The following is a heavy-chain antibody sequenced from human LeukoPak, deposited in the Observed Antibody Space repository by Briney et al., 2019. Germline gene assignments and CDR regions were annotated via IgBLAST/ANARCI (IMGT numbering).Heavy chain of an antibody. Sequence: GGSLRLSCAASGFNFSIYAMSCVRQAPGKGLEWVSAISGSGGSIYYADSVKGRFTISRDNSKNTLYLQMNSLRAEDTAVYYCAKGNAYGDLDAFDIWGQGTMVTVSS. CDR1: GFNFSIYA. CDR2: ISGSGGSI. CDR3: AKGNAYGDLDAFDI. J-gene: IGHJ3*02. D-gene: IGHD4-17*01. V-gene: IGHV3-23*01.